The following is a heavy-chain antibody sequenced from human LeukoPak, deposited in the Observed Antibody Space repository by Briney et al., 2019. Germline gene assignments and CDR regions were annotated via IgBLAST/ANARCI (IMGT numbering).Heavy chain of an antibody. Sequence: ASVKVSCKASGYTFANYGINWVRQAPGQGLEWMGWISLDSGNTGYAQRVQGRVTLTTDTSTSTAYMELRSLRSDDTAVCLCARVTYLRPYQLDYWGQGTLVSISS. J-gene: IGHJ4*02. V-gene: IGHV1-18*01. CDR1: GYTFANYG. CDR2: ISLDSGNT. D-gene: IGHD2-2*01. CDR3: ARVTYLRPYQLDY.